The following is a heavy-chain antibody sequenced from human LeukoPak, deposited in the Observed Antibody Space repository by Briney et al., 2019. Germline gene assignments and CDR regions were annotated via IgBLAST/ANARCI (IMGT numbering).Heavy chain of an antibody. V-gene: IGHV4-34*01. Sequence: SSETLSLTCAVYGGSFSGYYWSWIRQPPEKGLEWIGEINHSGSTNYNPSLKSRVTISVDTSKNQFSLKLSSVTAADTAVYYCATTATFEYSSSRGWFDPWGQGTLVTVSS. CDR1: GGSFSGYY. J-gene: IGHJ5*02. CDR3: ATTATFEYSSSRGWFDP. D-gene: IGHD6-6*01. CDR2: INHSGST.